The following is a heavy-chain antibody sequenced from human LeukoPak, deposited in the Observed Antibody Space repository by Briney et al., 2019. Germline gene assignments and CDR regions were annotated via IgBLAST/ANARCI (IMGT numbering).Heavy chain of an antibody. V-gene: IGHV4-34*01. CDR3: ARPAYCSGGSCYYFDY. Sequence: PSETLSLTCAVYGGSFSGYYWSWIRQPPGKGLEWIGEINHSGSTNYNPSLKSRVTISVDTSKNQFSLKLSSVTAADTAVYYCARPAYCSGGSCYYFDYWGQGTLVTVSS. D-gene: IGHD2-15*01. J-gene: IGHJ4*02. CDR2: INHSGST. CDR1: GGSFSGYY.